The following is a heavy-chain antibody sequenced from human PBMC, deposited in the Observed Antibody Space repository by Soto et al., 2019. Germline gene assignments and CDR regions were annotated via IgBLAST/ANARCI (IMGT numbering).Heavy chain of an antibody. V-gene: IGHV1-3*01. CDR3: ARGPGGPDGPGDY. CDR1: GYTFTTYA. CDR2: INAGNGNT. D-gene: IGHD2-15*01. J-gene: IGHJ4*02. Sequence: QVQLVQSGAEVKKPGASVKVSCKASGYTFTTYAMHWVRQAPGQRLEWMGWINAGNGNTKYSQKFQGRVTITRDTSASTAYMELSSLRSEDTAVYYCARGPGGPDGPGDYWGQGTLVTISS.